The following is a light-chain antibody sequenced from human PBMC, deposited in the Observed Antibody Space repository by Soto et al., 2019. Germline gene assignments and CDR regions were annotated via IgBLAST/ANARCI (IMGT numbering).Light chain of an antibody. CDR3: QQYNHWPPWT. V-gene: IGKV3-15*01. Sequence: EIVMTQSPATLSVSPGERATLSCRASQSVSSNLAWYQQKPGQAPRLLISGASTRATGVPARFSGSGSGTEFTLTISSLQSEDFAVYYSQQYNHWPPWTFGQGTKVEIK. CDR1: QSVSSN. CDR2: GAS. J-gene: IGKJ1*01.